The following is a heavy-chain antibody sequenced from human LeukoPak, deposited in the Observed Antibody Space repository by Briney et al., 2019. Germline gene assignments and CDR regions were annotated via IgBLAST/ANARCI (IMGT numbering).Heavy chain of an antibody. Sequence: PEGSLRLSCAAAGFTFNNYAMSWVRQAPGKGLKWVSGISSGGSTYYADSVKGRFTISRDNSKNTLYLQMNSLRAEDKAVYYCAKDTYSTSPYYFDYWGQGTLVTVSS. CDR1: GFTFNNYA. CDR2: ISSGGST. CDR3: AKDTYSTSPYYFDY. V-gene: IGHV3-23*01. D-gene: IGHD1-26*01. J-gene: IGHJ4*02.